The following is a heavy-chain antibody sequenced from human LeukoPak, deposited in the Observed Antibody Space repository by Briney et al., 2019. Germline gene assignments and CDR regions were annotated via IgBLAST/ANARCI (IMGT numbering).Heavy chain of an antibody. D-gene: IGHD5-18*01. CDR3: PTGLPQGGYSYALLRL. V-gene: IGHV1-69-2*01. CDR1: GYTFTDYY. CDR2: VDPEDGET. Sequence: ASVKVSCKVSGYTFTDYYMHWVQQAPGKGLEWLGLVDPEDGETIYAEKFQGRVTITADTSTDTAYMELSSLRSEDTAVYYCPTGLPQGGYSYALLRLWGQGTLVTVSS. J-gene: IGHJ4*02.